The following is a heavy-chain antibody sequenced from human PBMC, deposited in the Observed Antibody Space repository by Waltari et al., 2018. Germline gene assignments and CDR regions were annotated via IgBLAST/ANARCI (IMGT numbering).Heavy chain of an antibody. CDR2: IIPIFGTT. V-gene: IGHV1-69*01. CDR1: GGTFSRNV. J-gene: IGHJ4*02. Sequence: QVQLEQSGAEVKKPGSSVKVSCKASGGTFSRNVVSWVRQARGQGLEWMGGIIPIFGTTNYAQKFQDRVTSSADASTNTVYMELNGLRSEDTGVYFCASRSTGDRDYWGQGTLVTVSS. D-gene: IGHD7-27*01. CDR3: ASRSTGDRDY.